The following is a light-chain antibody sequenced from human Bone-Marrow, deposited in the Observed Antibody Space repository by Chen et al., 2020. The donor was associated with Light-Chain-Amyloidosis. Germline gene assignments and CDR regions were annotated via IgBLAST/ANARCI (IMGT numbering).Light chain of an antibody. V-gene: IGLV2-14*03. J-gene: IGLJ1*01. CDR1: SGDVGTYNS. CDR2: AVS. Sequence: QPSPPQPASLPGSPGQSITISCTGTSGDVGTYNSVPWYQQHPGKAPKVIIYAVSNRPSGVSNRFSGSKSGTTASLTISGLQAEDEADYYCSSFTSSSSYVFGPGTKVTVL. CDR3: SSFTSSSSYV.